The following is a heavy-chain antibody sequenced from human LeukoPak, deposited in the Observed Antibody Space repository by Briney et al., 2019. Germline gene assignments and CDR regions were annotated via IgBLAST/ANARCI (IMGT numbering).Heavy chain of an antibody. CDR3: ARVTMVRGVIIASVDY. V-gene: IGHV4-59*01. Sequence: SETLSLTCTVSGGSITSYYWSWIRKPPGKGLEWIGYIYYSGSTNYNPSLKSRVTISVDTSKNQFSLKLSSVTAADTAVYYCARVTMVRGVIIASVDYWGQGTLVTVSS. J-gene: IGHJ4*02. CDR1: GGSITSYY. D-gene: IGHD3-10*01. CDR2: IYYSGST.